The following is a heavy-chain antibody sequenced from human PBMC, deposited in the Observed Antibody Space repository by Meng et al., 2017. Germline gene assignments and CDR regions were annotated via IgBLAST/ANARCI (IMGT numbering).Heavy chain of an antibody. V-gene: IGHV1-46*01. CDR2: INPSGGST. J-gene: IGHJ2*01. CDR3: ARSKDGYNYWYFDL. Sequence: VELVHAGAEVKKPGASVKVSCKASGDTFTSYYMHWVRQAPGQGLEWMGIINPSGGSTSYEQKFQGRVTITADKSTSTAYMELSSLRSEDTAVYYCARSKDGYNYWYFDLWGRGTLVTVSS. D-gene: IGHD5-24*01. CDR1: GDTFTSYY.